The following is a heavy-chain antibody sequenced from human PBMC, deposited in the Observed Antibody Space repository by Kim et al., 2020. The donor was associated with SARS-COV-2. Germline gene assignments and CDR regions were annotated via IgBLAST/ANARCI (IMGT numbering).Heavy chain of an antibody. CDR2: ISYDGSNK. Sequence: GGSLRLSCAASGFTFSSYGMHWVRQAPGKGLEWVAVISYDGSNKYYADSVKGRFTISRDNSKNTLYLQMNSLRAEDTAVYYCAKESGSGSYYAWTYYYYGMHVSGQATTVTVSS. J-gene: IGHJ6*02. D-gene: IGHD3-10*01. CDR3: AKESGSGSYYAWTYYYYGMHV. V-gene: IGHV3-30*18. CDR1: GFTFSSYG.